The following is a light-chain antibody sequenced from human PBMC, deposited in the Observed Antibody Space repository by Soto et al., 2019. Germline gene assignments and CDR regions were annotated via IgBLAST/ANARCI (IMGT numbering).Light chain of an antibody. CDR2: EDS. J-gene: IGLJ3*02. CDR1: SRDVGSYNL. V-gene: IGLV2-23*01. Sequence: QSVLTQPASVSGSPGQSITISCTGTSRDVGSYNLVSWYQQHPGKAPKLMIYEDSKRPSGVSNRFSGSKSGNTASLTISGLQAEDEADYYCCTYAGSWVFGGGTKLTVL. CDR3: CTYAGSWV.